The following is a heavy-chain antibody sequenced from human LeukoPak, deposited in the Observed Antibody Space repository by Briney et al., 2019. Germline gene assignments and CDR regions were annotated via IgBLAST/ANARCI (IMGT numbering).Heavy chain of an antibody. Sequence: GGSLRLSCAASTFTVSSNYMSWVRQAPGKGLEWVSVLFGGGSTYYADSVKGRFTISRHNSKNTLYLQMNSLRAEDTAVYYCAKGIAVAGTAYYGMDVRGQGTTVTVSS. D-gene: IGHD6-13*01. V-gene: IGHV3-53*04. CDR1: TFTVSSNY. CDR3: AKGIAVAGTAYYGMDV. CDR2: LFGGGST. J-gene: IGHJ6*02.